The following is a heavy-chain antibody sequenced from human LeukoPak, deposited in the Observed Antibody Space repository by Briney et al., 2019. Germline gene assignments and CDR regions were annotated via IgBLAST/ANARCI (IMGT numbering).Heavy chain of an antibody. D-gene: IGHD5-18*01. CDR2: MFDTGRT. J-gene: IGHJ4*02. V-gene: IGHV4-59*11. CDR3: TTIKRGSIFGYFNF. Sequence: SETLSLTCTVSGASISSHYRNWIRQSPGKGLEWIGYMFDTGRTKANPSLESRVTLSADTSKHQFSLRLSSVTAADTAVYYCTTIKRGSIFGYFNFWGQGILVTVSS. CDR1: GASISSHY.